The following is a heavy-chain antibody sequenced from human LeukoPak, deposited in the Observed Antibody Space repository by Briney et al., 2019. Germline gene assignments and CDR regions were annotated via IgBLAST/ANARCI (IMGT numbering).Heavy chain of an antibody. CDR3: ARVTGSGHDS. Sequence: NPSQTLSLTCAVFGDSISSSHWWSWARPPPGNGLEWIGEIYHSGSINYSPSLKSRVTISVDKSKNQFSLRLSSLTAADTAIYYCARVTGSGHDSWGQGTLVTVSS. V-gene: IGHV4-4*02. J-gene: IGHJ4*02. CDR2: IYHSGSI. CDR1: GDSISSSHW. D-gene: IGHD3-10*01.